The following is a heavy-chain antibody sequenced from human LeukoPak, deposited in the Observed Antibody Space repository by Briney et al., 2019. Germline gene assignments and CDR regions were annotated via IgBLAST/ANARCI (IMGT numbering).Heavy chain of an antibody. J-gene: IGHJ3*02. CDR2: IYYSGST. V-gene: IGHV4-39*01. Sequence: PSETLSLTCTVSGGSISSSSYYWGWIRQPPGKGLEWIGSIYYSGSTYYNPSLKSRVTISVDTSKNQFSLKLSSVTAADTAVYYCASRPPLSGSSGGDAFDIWGQGTMVTVSS. D-gene: IGHD6-19*01. CDR3: ASRPPLSGSSGGDAFDI. CDR1: GGSISSSSYY.